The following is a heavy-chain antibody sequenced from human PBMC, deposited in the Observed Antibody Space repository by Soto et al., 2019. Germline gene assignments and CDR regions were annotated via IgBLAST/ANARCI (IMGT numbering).Heavy chain of an antibody. CDR3: AKNPGYYYDSTGYHFDY. CDR1: GFIFINDA. CDR2: ISYGGGTT. J-gene: IGHJ4*02. V-gene: IGHV3-23*01. Sequence: GGSLIRSCAASGFIFINDAMSCVRQAPGKGLEWVSAISYGGGTTYYADSVKGRFTISRDNSKNTLYLQMNSLRAEDTAVYYCAKNPGYYYDSTGYHFDYWGQGT. D-gene: IGHD3-22*01.